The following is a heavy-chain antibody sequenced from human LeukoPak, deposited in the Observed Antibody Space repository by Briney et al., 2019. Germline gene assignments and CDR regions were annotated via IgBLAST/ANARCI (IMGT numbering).Heavy chain of an antibody. CDR2: IIPILGIA. CDR3: ARGGPKQQLGSYYFDY. J-gene: IGHJ4*02. D-gene: IGHD6-13*01. CDR1: GGTFSSYT. Sequence: SVKVSCKASGGTFSSYTISWARQAPGQGLEWMGRIIPILGIANYAQKFQGRVTITADKSTSTAYMELSSLRSEDTAVYYCARGGPKQQLGSYYFDYWGQGTLVTVSS. V-gene: IGHV1-69*02.